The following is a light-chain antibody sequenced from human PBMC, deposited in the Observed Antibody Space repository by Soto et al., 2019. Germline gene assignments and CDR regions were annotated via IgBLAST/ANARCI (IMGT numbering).Light chain of an antibody. Sequence: QSALTQPRSVSGSPGQSVTLSCTGTSGDVGGYDYVSWYQQHPGKAPKLTIYDVTKRPSGVPDRFSGSKSGNTASLTISGLQAEDEADYYCATWDDSLNGWVFGGGTKLTVL. V-gene: IGLV2-11*01. CDR3: ATWDDSLNGWV. J-gene: IGLJ3*02. CDR1: SGDVGGYDY. CDR2: DVT.